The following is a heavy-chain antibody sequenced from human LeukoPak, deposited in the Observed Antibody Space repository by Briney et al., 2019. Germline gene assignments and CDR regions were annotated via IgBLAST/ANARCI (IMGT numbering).Heavy chain of an antibody. V-gene: IGHV3-11*05. D-gene: IGHD3-22*01. Sequence: PGGSLRLSCEASGFTFSDYYMSWIRQAPGKGLEWVSYISSSSSYTNYADSVKGRFTISRDNAKNSLYLQMNSLRAEDTAVYYCAKDPFFRYYDSSGYPGFDYWGQGTLVTVSS. CDR2: ISSSSSYT. CDR3: AKDPFFRYYDSSGYPGFDY. CDR1: GFTFSDYY. J-gene: IGHJ4*02.